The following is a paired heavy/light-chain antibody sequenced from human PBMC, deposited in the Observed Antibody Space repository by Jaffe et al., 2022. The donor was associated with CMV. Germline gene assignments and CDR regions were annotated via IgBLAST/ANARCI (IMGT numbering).Heavy chain of an antibody. CDR1: GGSFSGYY. D-gene: IGHD3-3*01. J-gene: IGHJ5*02. CDR2: INHSGST. Sequence: QVQLQQWGAGLLKPSETLSLTCAVYGGSFSGYYWSWIRQPPGKGLEWIGEINHSGSTNYNPSLKSRVTISVDTSKNQFSLKLSSVTAADTAVYYCAREGRGRAIFVVRVDNWFDPWGQGTLVTVSS. V-gene: IGHV4-34*01. CDR3: AREGRGRAIFVVRVDNWFDP.
Light chain of an antibody. CDR2: RDS. CDR1: NIGSKN. J-gene: IGLJ3*02. V-gene: IGLV3-9*01. CDR3: QVWDSSTAV. Sequence: SYELTQPLSVSVALGQTARITCGGNNIGSKNVHWYQQKPGQAPVLVIYRDSNRPSGIPERFSGSNSGNTATLTISRAQAGDEADYYCQVWDSSTAVFGGGTKLTVL.